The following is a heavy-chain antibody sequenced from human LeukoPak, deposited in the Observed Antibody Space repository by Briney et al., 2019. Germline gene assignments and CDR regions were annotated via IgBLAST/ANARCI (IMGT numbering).Heavy chain of an antibody. J-gene: IGHJ6*03. CDR3: ARGAASSGGSRHYYYYMDV. V-gene: IGHV1-2*02. D-gene: IGHD2-15*01. CDR2: INPNSGGT. Sequence: ASVKVSCKASGYTFTGYYMHWVRQAPGQGLEWMGWINPNSGGTNYAQKFQGRVTMTRDTSISTAYMELSRLRSDDTAVYYCARGAASSGGSRHYYYYMDVWGKGTTVTISS. CDR1: GYTFTGYY.